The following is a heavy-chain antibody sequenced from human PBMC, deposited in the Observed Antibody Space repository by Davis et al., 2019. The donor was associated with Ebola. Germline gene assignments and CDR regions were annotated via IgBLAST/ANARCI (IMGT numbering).Heavy chain of an antibody. CDR1: GFTFSSYY. CDR2: ISSNGGST. Sequence: GESLKISCAASGFTFSSYYMSWVRQAPGKGLEYVSAISSNGGSTYYADSVKGRFTISRDNSKNTLYLQISSLRAEDTAVYYCVSGIVGAFDYWGQGTLVTVSS. D-gene: IGHD1-26*01. J-gene: IGHJ4*02. V-gene: IGHV3-64D*06. CDR3: VSGIVGAFDY.